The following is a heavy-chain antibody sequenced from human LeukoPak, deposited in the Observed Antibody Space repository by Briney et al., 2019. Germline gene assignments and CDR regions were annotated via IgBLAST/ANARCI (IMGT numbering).Heavy chain of an antibody. V-gene: IGHV3-21*01. J-gene: IGHJ3*02. CDR1: GFTFSDYY. Sequence: PGGSLRLSCAASGFTFSDYYMNWVRQAPGKGLEWVSSISSSSSYIYYADSVKGRFTISRDNAKNSLYLQMNSLRAEDTAVYYCARDRSRGSYIGNDAFDIWGQGTMVTVSS. D-gene: IGHD1-26*01. CDR2: ISSSSSYI. CDR3: ARDRSRGSYIGNDAFDI.